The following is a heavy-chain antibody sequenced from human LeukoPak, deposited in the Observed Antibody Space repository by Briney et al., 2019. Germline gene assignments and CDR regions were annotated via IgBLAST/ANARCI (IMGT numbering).Heavy chain of an antibody. CDR2: IYHSGST. Sequence: SENLSLNCTVSGYSISSGYYWGWIRQPPGKGLEWIASIYHSGSTYYNPSLKSRVTISVDKSKNQFSLKLSSVTAADTAVYYCARQNTAMVSDAFDIWGQGTMVTVSS. D-gene: IGHD5-18*01. CDR3: ARQNTAMVSDAFDI. J-gene: IGHJ3*02. V-gene: IGHV4-38-2*02. CDR1: GYSISSGYY.